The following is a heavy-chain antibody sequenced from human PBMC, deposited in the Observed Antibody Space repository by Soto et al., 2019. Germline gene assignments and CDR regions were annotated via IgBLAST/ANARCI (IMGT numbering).Heavy chain of an antibody. Sequence: PGGSLRLSCAASGFTFSDYYMSWIRQAPGKGLEWVSYISSSGSTIYYADSVKGRFTISRDNAKNSLYLQMNSLRAEDTAVYYCAIGPYYYDSSGYGDWGQGTLVPVSS. CDR3: AIGPYYYDSSGYGD. J-gene: IGHJ4*02. CDR1: GFTFSDYY. D-gene: IGHD3-22*01. V-gene: IGHV3-11*01. CDR2: ISSSGSTI.